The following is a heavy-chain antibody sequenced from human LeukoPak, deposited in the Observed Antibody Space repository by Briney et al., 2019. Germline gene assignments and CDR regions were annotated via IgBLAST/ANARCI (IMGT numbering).Heavy chain of an antibody. J-gene: IGHJ4*02. D-gene: IGHD6-13*01. CDR1: GGSISSYY. Sequence: SETLSLTCTVSGGSISSYYWSWIRQPPGKGLEWIGYIYYSGYTNYNPSLKSRVTISVDTSKNQFSLKLSSVTAADTAVYYCARESRPPGYSSSWYSFDYWGQGTLVTVSS. V-gene: IGHV4-59*12. CDR3: ARESRPPGYSSSWYSFDY. CDR2: IYYSGYT.